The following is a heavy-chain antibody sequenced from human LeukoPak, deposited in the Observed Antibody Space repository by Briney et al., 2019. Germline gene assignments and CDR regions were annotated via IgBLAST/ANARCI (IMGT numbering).Heavy chain of an antibody. D-gene: IGHD3-22*01. CDR3: ARGGDYYDSSGYRAGVDY. CDR1: GGTFSSYA. J-gene: IGHJ4*02. Sequence: SVKVSCKASGGTFSSYAISWVRQAPGQGLEWMGGIIPILGTASDAQKFQGRVTITADESTSTAYMELSSLRSEDTAVYYCARGGDYYDSSGYRAGVDYWGQGTLVTVSS. CDR2: IIPILGTA. V-gene: IGHV1-69*01.